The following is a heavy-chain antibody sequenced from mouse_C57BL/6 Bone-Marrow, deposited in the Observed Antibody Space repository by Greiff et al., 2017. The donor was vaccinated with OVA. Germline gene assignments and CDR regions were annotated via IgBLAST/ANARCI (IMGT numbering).Heavy chain of an antibody. CDR3: TPGGNYVEG. V-gene: IGHV14-4*01. CDR1: GSNIKDDY. CDR2: IDTENGDT. D-gene: IGHD2-1*01. J-gene: IGHJ2*01. Sequence: EVQLQQPGAELVRPGASVKLSCTASGSNIKDDYMNWVKQRPEKGLEWIGWIDTENGDTAYATKFQGKATITADTSSITAYLQLSILTSEDTAVYYCTPGGNYVEGWGQGTTLTVSS.